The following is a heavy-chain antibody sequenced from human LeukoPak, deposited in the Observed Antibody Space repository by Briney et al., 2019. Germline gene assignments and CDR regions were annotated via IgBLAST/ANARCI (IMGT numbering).Heavy chain of an antibody. V-gene: IGHV3-23*01. D-gene: IGHD3-3*01. CDR2: ISGSGGST. J-gene: IGHJ6*03. CDR1: GFTFSSYA. CDR3: AKGITIFGVVIIQDYYYMDV. Sequence: GSLRLSCAASGFTFSSYAMSWVRQAPGKGLEWVSAISGSGGSTYYADSVKGRFTISRDNSKNTLYLQMNSLRAEDTAVYYCAKGITIFGVVIIQDYYYMDVWGKGTTVTVSS.